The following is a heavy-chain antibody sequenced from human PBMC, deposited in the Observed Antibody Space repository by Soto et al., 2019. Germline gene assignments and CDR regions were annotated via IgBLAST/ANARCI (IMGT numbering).Heavy chain of an antibody. D-gene: IGHD3-10*01. CDR2: ISSSSSTI. J-gene: IGHJ4*02. CDR1: GFTFSSYS. Sequence: VQLVESGGGLVQPGGSLRLSCAASGFTFSSYSMNWVRQAPGKGLEWVSYISSSSSTIYYADSVKGRFTISRDNAKNSLYLQMNSLRDEDTAVYYCARGPGGYYYGSGLWVSIDYWGQGTLVTVSS. V-gene: IGHV3-48*02. CDR3: ARGPGGYYYGSGLWVSIDY.